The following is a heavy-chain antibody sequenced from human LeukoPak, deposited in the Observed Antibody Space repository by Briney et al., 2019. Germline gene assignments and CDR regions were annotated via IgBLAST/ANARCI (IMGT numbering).Heavy chain of an antibody. CDR1: GGSISSGGYY. J-gene: IGHJ5*02. V-gene: IGHV4-61*08. D-gene: IGHD6-13*01. CDR3: ARVGSSSWYNWFDP. Sequence: SQTLSLTCTVSGGSISSGGYYWSWIRQPPGKGLEWIGYIYYSGGTNYNPSLKSRVTISVDTSKNQFSLKLSSVTAADTAVYYCARVGSSSWYNWFDPWGQGTLVTVSS. CDR2: IYYSGGT.